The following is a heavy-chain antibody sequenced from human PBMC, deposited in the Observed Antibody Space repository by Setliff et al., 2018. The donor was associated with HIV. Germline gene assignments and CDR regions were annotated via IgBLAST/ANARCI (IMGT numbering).Heavy chain of an antibody. J-gene: IGHJ1*01. CDR2: IYSRGRT. CDR1: GGSSSSRSYY. V-gene: IGHV4-39*07. CDR3: ASDSRHDRNSCSVTHPYFKN. Sequence: PSETLSLTCTVSGGSSSSRSYYLGWVRQPPGKGLEWIGSIYSRGRTYYNPSLKRQVTISVDTSTNQFSLRLHSVTAADTAVYYCASDSRHDRNSCSVTHPYFKNWGPGTLVTVSS. D-gene: IGHD5-12*01.